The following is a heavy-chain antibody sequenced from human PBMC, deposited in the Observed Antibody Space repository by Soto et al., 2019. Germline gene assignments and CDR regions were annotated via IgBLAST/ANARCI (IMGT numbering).Heavy chain of an antibody. Sequence: GGSLRLSCAASGFTFSSYAMSWVRQAPGKGLEWVSAISGSGSSTYYADSVKGRFTISRDNSKNTLYLQMNSLRAEDTAVYYCAKDQGAGILTGYPDLRGQGTLVTVSS. V-gene: IGHV3-23*01. CDR2: ISGSGSST. CDR3: AKDQGAGILTGYPDL. CDR1: GFTFSSYA. J-gene: IGHJ4*02. D-gene: IGHD3-9*01.